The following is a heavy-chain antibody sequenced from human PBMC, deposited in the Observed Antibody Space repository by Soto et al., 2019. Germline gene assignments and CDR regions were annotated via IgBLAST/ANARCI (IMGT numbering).Heavy chain of an antibody. CDR3: ARDTDYGDYVPGY. V-gene: IGHV3-33*01. D-gene: IGHD4-17*01. J-gene: IGHJ4*02. CDR1: GFXFSXYG. Sequence: QVQLVESGGGVVQPGXSLRLSXAAXGFXFSXYGMHWVRQAPGKGLEWVAVIWYDGSNKYYADSVKGRFTISRDNSKNTLYLQMNSLRAEDTAVYYCARDTDYGDYVPGYWGQGTLVTVSS. CDR2: IWYDGSNK.